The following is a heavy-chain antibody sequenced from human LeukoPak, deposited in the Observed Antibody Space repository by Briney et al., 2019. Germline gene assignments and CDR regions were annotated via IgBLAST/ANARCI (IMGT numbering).Heavy chain of an antibody. V-gene: IGHV3-23*01. CDR3: AKSEEVVTTYFDY. J-gene: IGHJ4*02. CDR1: GFTFSSYA. CDR2: ISGSGGST. Sequence: GGSLRPSCAASGFTFSSYAMSWVRQAPGKGLEWVSAISGSGGSTYYADSVRGRFTISRDNSKNTLYLQMNSLRAEDTAVYYCAKSEEVVTTYFDYWGQGTLVTVSS. D-gene: IGHD3-22*01.